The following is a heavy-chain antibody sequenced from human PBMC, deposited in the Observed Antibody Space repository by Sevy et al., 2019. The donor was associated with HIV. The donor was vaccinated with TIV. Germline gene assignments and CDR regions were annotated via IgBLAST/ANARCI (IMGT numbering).Heavy chain of an antibody. D-gene: IGHD3-10*01. J-gene: IGHJ4*02. CDR3: AREGYGSGVVIDY. CDR2: ITGSTTDI. Sequence: GESLKISCAASGFTFSSYSMNWVRQAPGQGPEWVSLITGSTTDIYYAVSVKGRFTISRDNAKNSLYLQMNSLKAEDTALYYCAREGYGSGVVIDYWGQGTLVTVSS. V-gene: IGHV3-21*01. CDR1: GFTFSSYS.